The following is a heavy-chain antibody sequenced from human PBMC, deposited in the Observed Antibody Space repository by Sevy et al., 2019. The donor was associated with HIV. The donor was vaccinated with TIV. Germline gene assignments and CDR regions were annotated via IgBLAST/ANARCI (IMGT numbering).Heavy chain of an antibody. V-gene: IGHV3-49*04. CDR2: FKSKIHGGTT. Sequence: GGSLRLSCTASGFIFGDYGMSWVRQAPGKGLEWIAFFKSKIHGGTTENAASVKGRFTISRDDSKNIVYLQMSNLKTEDTAVYYCTRWSGSQSIFDCWGQGTLVTV. D-gene: IGHD1-26*01. J-gene: IGHJ4*02. CDR1: GFIFGDYG. CDR3: TRWSGSQSIFDC.